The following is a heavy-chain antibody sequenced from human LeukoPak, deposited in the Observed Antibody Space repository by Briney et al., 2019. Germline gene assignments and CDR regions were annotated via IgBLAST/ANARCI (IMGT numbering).Heavy chain of an antibody. J-gene: IGHJ3*02. V-gene: IGHV3-11*01. CDR2: ITSSGSTI. D-gene: IGHD5-18*01. CDR1: GFTFSDYY. CDR3: ARESFRLYSYGPKGAFDI. Sequence: GGSLRLSCAASGFTFSDYYMSWIRQAPGKGLERVSYITSSGSTIYYADSVKGRFTISRDNAKNSLYLQMNSLRAEDTAVYYCARESFRLYSYGPKGAFDIWGQGTMVTVSS.